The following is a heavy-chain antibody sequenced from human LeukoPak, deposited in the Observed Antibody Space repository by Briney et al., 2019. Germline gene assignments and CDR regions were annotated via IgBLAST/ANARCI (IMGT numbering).Heavy chain of an antibody. CDR2: IYYSGST. D-gene: IGHD1-26*01. CDR3: ARERRVGATLY. V-gene: IGHV4-31*03. J-gene: IGHJ4*02. CDR1: GGSISSGGYS. Sequence: PSETLSLTCTVSGGSISSGGYSWSWIRQHPGKGLEWIGYIYYSGSTYYNPPLKSRVTIPVDTSKNQFSLKLSSVTAADTAVYYCARERRVGATLYWGQGTLVTVSS.